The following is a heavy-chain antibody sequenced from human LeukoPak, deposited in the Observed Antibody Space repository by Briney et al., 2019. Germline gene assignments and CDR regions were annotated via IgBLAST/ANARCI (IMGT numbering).Heavy chain of an antibody. CDR3: ARDQNKGDFGSGYDYYFDY. CDR2: IKQDGSEK. Sequence: PGGSLRLSCAASGFTFSSYWMSWVRQAPGKGLEWVANIKQDGSEKYYVDSVKGRFTISRDNAKNSLYLQMNSLRAEDTAVYYCARDQNKGDFGSGYDYYFDYWGQGTLVTVSS. CDR1: GFTFSSYW. J-gene: IGHJ4*02. D-gene: IGHD3-3*01. V-gene: IGHV3-7*01.